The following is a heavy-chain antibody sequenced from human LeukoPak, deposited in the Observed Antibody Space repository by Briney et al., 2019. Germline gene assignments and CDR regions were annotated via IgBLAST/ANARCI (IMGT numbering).Heavy chain of an antibody. Sequence: GGSLRLSCAASGFTFSSSAMSWVRQAPGKGLEWVSAISNNGGYTYYADSVQGRFTISRDNSKSTLCLQMNSLRAEDTAVYYFAKQLGYLSYGSCYFPYWGQGTLVTVSS. J-gene: IGHJ4*02. CDR2: ISNNGGYT. V-gene: IGHV3-23*01. D-gene: IGHD2-15*01. CDR3: AKQLGYLSYGSCYFPY. CDR1: GFTFSSSA.